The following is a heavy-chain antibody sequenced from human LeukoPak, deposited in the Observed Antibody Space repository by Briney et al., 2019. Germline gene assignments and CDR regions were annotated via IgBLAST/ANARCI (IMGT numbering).Heavy chain of an antibody. D-gene: IGHD2-2*01. CDR2: ISSSSSYI. CDR1: GFTFSSYS. CDR3: ARSRTGRYCSSTSCLIDY. J-gene: IGHJ4*02. V-gene: IGHV3-21*01. Sequence: GGSLRLSCAASGFTFSSYSMNWVRQAPGKGLEWVSSISSSSSYIYYADSVKGRFTISRDNAKNSLYLQMNSLRAEDTAVYYCARSRTGRYCSSTSCLIDYWGQGTLVTVSS.